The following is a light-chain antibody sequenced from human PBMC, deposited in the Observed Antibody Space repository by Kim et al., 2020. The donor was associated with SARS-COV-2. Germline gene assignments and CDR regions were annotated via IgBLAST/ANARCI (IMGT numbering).Light chain of an antibody. V-gene: IGLV1-44*01. CDR3: AVWDDSLNGPV. Sequence: ELTQPPSASGTPGQRVTISCSGSSSNIGSNTVNWFQQLPGTAPQLLIFSNSHRPSGVPDRFSGSRSGTSASLAISGLQSEDEADYYCAVWDDSLNGPVFGRGTKLTV. CDR1: SSNIGSNT. CDR2: SNS. J-gene: IGLJ3*02.